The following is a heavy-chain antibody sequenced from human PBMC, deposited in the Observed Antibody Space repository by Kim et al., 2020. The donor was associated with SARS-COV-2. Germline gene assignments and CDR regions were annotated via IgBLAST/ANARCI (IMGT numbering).Heavy chain of an antibody. CDR3: AKVRAVAGTWFDY. Sequence: GGSLRLSCAASGFTFSSYAMSWVRQAPGKGLEWVSAISGSGGSTYYADSVKDRFTISRDNSKNTLYLQMNSLRAEDTAVYYCAKVRAVAGTWFDYWGQGTLVTVSS. V-gene: IGHV3-23*01. CDR1: GFTFSSYA. J-gene: IGHJ4*02. D-gene: IGHD6-19*01. CDR2: ISGSGGST.